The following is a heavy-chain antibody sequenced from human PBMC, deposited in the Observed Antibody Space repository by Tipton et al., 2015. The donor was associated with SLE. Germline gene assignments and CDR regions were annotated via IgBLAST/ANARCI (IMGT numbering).Heavy chain of an antibody. V-gene: IGHV4-39*07. J-gene: IGHJ5*02. CDR1: GGSISSSSYY. Sequence: LRLSCSVSGGSISSSSYYWGWIRQPPGKGLEWIGSIYYSGSTNYNPSLKSRVTISVDTSKNQFSLKLSSVTAADTAVYYCARDLGDRFDPWGQGTPVTVSS. D-gene: IGHD2-21*02. CDR3: ARDLGDRFDP. CDR2: IYYSGST.